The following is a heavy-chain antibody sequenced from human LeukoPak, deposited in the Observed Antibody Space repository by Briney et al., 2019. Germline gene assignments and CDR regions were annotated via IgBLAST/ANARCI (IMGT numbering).Heavy chain of an antibody. Sequence: SETLSLTCTVSGGSISSSSYYWGWIRQPPGKGLEWIGSIYYSGSTYYNPSLKSRVTISVDTSKNQFSLKLSSVTAADTAVYYCARAEINTVTAYFDYWGQGTLVTVSS. CDR3: ARAEINTVTAYFDY. D-gene: IGHD4-17*01. CDR1: GGSISSSSYY. CDR2: IYYSGST. J-gene: IGHJ4*02. V-gene: IGHV4-39*07.